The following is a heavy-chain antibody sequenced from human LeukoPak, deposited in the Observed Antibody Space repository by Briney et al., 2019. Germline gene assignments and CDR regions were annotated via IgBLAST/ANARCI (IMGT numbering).Heavy chain of an antibody. CDR1: GYTFTSYG. Sequence: ASVKVSCKASGYTFTSYGINWVRQAPGQGLERMGWISAYNGNTNYAQKLQGRVTMTTDTSTSTAYMELRSLRSDDTAVYYCARDSLVAVAGTLGYWGQGTLVTVSS. CDR3: ARDSLVAVAGTLGY. D-gene: IGHD6-19*01. CDR2: ISAYNGNT. J-gene: IGHJ4*02. V-gene: IGHV1-18*04.